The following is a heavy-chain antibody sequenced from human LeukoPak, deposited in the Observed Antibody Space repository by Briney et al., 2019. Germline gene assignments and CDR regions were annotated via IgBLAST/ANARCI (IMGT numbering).Heavy chain of an antibody. CDR1: GYTFTSYD. J-gene: IGHJ4*02. CDR2: MNPNTGNT. CDR3: ARQYFLVLSLYYFDY. Sequence: ASVKVSCKASGYTFTSYDINWVRQASGQGLEWMGWMNPNTGNTGYAQKFQGRVTITRNTSISTVYMELSSLRSEDTAVYYCARQYFLVLSLYYFDYWGQGSLVTVSS. V-gene: IGHV1-8*03. D-gene: IGHD2/OR15-2a*01.